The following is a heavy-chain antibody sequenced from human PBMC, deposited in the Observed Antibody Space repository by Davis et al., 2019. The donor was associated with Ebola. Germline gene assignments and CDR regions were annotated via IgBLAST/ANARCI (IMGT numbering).Heavy chain of an antibody. V-gene: IGHV3-30*04. CDR1: GFTFSTSA. CDR2: ISYDGKNK. CDR3: VRGSTVGTRLPFEY. J-gene: IGHJ4*02. Sequence: GESLKIPCAASGFTFSTSAFHWVRQAPGKGLEWAAVISYDGKNKNYADSVKGRFTISRDDSKNTLYLEMSSLRPEDTAVYYCVRGSTVGTRLPFEYWGQGTLITVSS. D-gene: IGHD1-26*01.